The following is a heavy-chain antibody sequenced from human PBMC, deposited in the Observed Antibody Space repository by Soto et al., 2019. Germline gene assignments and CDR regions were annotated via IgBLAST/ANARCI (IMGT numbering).Heavy chain of an antibody. CDR2: ISGSGGST. V-gene: IGHV3-23*01. Sequence: GGSLRLSCAASGFTFSSYAMGWVRQAPGKGLEWVSGISGSGGSTYYAESVKGRFTISRDTSKNTLYLQMNSLRAEDTAVYYYAKDSDSSGNYYLFYDYFDVWGQGAPVAVSS. CDR3: AKDSDSSGNYYLFYDYFDV. J-gene: IGHJ4*02. D-gene: IGHD3-22*01. CDR1: GFTFSSYA.